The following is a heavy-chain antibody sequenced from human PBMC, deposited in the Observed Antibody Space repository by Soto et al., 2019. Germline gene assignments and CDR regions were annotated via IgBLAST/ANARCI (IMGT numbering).Heavy chain of an antibody. D-gene: IGHD3-22*01. J-gene: IGHJ4*02. CDR2: INPNSGGT. CDR3: ARANAPYYYDSSGYPDY. V-gene: IGHV1-2*02. Sequence: ASVKVSCKASGYTFTGYYMHWVRQAPGQGLEWMGWINPNSGGTNYAQKFQGRVTMTRDTSISTAYMELSRLRSDDTAAYYCARANAPYYYDSSGYPDYWGQGTLVTVSS. CDR1: GYTFTGYY.